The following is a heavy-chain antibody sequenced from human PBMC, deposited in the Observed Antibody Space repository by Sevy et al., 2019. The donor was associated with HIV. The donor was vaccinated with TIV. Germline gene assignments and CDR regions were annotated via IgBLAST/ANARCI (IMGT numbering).Heavy chain of an antibody. CDR2: IKQDGSEK. J-gene: IGHJ4*02. Sequence: GGSLRLSCAASGFTFSSYWMSWVRQAPGKGLEWVAYIKQDGSEKYYVDSVKGRFTISRDNAKNSLYLQMNSLRAEDTAVYYCARDLIVGATNPTGYWGQGTLVTVSS. D-gene: IGHD1-26*01. CDR3: ARDLIVGATNPTGY. V-gene: IGHV3-7*01. CDR1: GFTFSSYW.